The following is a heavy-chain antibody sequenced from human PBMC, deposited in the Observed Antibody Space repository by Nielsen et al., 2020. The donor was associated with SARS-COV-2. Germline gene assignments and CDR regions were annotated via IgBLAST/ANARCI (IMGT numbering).Heavy chain of an antibody. CDR3: ARRGWAVAEYYYYYMDV. V-gene: IGHV5-10-1*01. CDR1: GYSFTSYW. J-gene: IGHJ6*03. Sequence: GASLKISCKGSGYSFTSYWISWVRQMPGKGLEWMGRIDPSDSYTNYSPSFQGHVTISADKSISTAYLQWSSLKASDTAMYYCARRGWAVAEYYYYYMDVWGKGTTVTVSS. D-gene: IGHD6-19*01. CDR2: IDPSDSYT.